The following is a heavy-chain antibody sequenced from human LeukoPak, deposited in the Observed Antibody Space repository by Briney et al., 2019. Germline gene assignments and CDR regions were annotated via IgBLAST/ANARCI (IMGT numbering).Heavy chain of an antibody. V-gene: IGHV4-4*02. CDR1: GGSISTDNW. D-gene: IGHD3-3*01. J-gene: IGHJ5*02. CDR2: IQHTGNT. CDR3: ARGQEWNGYYAGNWFDP. Sequence: PSETLSLTCAVSGGSISTDNWWTWVRQPPGKGLEWIGEIQHTGNTNYNPSLTSRVTISVDKSKNQFSLKLTPVIDADTAVYYCARGQEWNGYYAGNWFDPWGQGILVTVSS.